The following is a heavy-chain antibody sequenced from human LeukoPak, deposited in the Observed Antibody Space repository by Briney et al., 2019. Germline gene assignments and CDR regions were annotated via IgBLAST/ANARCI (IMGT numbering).Heavy chain of an antibody. Sequence: SQTLSLTCAISGDSVSSKNGAWNWIRQSPSRGLEWLGRTYYRSKWYNDYAVSVQGRITINPDTSKNQFSLQLSSVTPEDTAVYARDVGTSGWYTFDYWGQGTLVTVST. CDR3: DVGTSGWYTFDY. CDR1: GDSVSSKNGA. V-gene: IGHV6-1*01. J-gene: IGHJ4*02. D-gene: IGHD6-19*01. CDR2: TYYRSKWYN.